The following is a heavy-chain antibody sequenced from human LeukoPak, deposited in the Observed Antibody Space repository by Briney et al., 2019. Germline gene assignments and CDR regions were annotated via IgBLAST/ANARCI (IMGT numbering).Heavy chain of an antibody. CDR2: ISSNGGST. V-gene: IGHV3-64D*09. CDR3: VKSVGVTGRYYLDY. J-gene: IGHJ4*02. CDR1: EFRSYA. Sequence: PGGSLRLSCSASEFRSYAMHWVRQAPGKGLEHVSAISSNGGSTYYADSVKGRFTISRDNSKNTLYLQMSSLTIEDTAVYYCVKSVGVTGRYYLDYWGQGTLVTVSS. D-gene: IGHD3-16*01.